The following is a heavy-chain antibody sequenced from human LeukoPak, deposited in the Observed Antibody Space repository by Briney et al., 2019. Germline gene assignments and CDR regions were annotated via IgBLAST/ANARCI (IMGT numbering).Heavy chain of an antibody. CDR1: GFTFNNYW. J-gene: IGHJ4*02. Sequence: GGSLRLSCAASGFTFNNYWMNWVRQAPGKGLEWVANIKQDGSEKYYVDSVKGRFTISRDNAKNSLYLQMNSLRAEDTAVYYCAKEWSTVVTLPFDYWGQGTLVTVSS. CDR2: IKQDGSEK. V-gene: IGHV3-7*01. CDR3: AKEWSTVVTLPFDY. D-gene: IGHD4-23*01.